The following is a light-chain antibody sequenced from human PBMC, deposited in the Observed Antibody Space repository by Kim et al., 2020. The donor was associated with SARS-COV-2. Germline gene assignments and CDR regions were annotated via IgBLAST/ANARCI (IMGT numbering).Light chain of an antibody. V-gene: IGKV3-11*01. J-gene: IGKJ4*01. CDR2: DAS. Sequence: SFAPGERALPSWRARQSVSTFVAWYRQKPGEAPSLLIFDASNSASGIPARCSGSWSGTDFTLTISSLEPEDFAVYYCQQRNNWLTFGGGTTVEIK. CDR1: QSVSTF. CDR3: QQRNNWLT.